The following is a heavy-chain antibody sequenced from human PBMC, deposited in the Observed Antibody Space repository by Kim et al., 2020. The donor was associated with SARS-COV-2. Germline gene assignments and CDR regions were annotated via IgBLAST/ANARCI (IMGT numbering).Heavy chain of an antibody. CDR1: GFTFSSYS. CDR3: APSPQRQLINWYFDL. Sequence: GGSLRLSCAASGFTFSSYSMNWVRQAPGKGLEWVSSISSSSSYIYYADSVKGRFTISRDNAKNSLYLQMSSLRAEDTAVYYCAPSPQRQLINWYFDLWGRGTLVTVSS. D-gene: IGHD6-13*01. CDR2: ISSSSSYI. J-gene: IGHJ2*01. V-gene: IGHV3-21*04.